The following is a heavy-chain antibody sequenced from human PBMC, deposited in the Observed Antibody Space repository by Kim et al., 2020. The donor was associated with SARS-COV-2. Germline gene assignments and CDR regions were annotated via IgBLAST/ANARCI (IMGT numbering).Heavy chain of an antibody. CDR2: ISSSGSTI. D-gene: IGHD3-10*01. Sequence: GGSLRLSCAASGFTFSSYEMNWVRQAPGKGLEWVSYISSSGSTIYYADSVKGRFTISRDNAKNSLYLQMNSLRAEDTAVYYCAREWGMLDYYGSGSYYRYFDYWGQGTLVTVSS. CDR3: AREWGMLDYYGSGSYYRYFDY. CDR1: GFTFSSYE. V-gene: IGHV3-48*03. J-gene: IGHJ4*02.